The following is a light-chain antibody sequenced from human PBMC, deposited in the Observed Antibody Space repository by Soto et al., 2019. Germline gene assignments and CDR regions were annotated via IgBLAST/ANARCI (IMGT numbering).Light chain of an antibody. J-gene: IGLJ1*01. CDR3: SSYTATSTLPI. CDR1: SSDVGDYDF. V-gene: IGLV2-14*01. CDR2: EVS. Sequence: QSVLTQPASVSGSPGQSITISCTGTSSDVGDYDFVSWYQHYPGKAPQLMIFEVSYRASGVSNRFSGSKSGNTASLTISGLQAEDEADYYCSSYTATSTLPIFGTGRKVTVL.